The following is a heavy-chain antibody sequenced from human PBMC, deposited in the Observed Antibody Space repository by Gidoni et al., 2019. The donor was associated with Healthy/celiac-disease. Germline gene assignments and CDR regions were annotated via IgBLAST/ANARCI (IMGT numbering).Heavy chain of an antibody. Sequence: QVQLVQSGAEVKKPGASVKVSCKASGYTFTSYAMHWVRQAPGQRLEWMGWINAGNGNTKYSQKFQGRVTITRDTSASTAYMELSSLRSEDTAVDYCARDGGVVVVAAPDAFDIWGQGTMVTVSS. CDR3: ARDGGVVVVAAPDAFDI. J-gene: IGHJ3*02. CDR2: INAGNGNT. V-gene: IGHV1-3*01. CDR1: GYTFTSYA. D-gene: IGHD2-15*01.